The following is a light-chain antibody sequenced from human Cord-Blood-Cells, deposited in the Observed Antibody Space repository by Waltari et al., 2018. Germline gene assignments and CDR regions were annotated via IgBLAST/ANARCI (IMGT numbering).Light chain of an antibody. CDR2: AAS. CDR3: QQLNSYPLT. CDR1: QGISSY. Sequence: IQLTQSPSFLSASVGDRVTITCRASQGISSYLACYQQKTGKAPKLLIYAASTLQSGVPSRFSGSGSGTEFTLTISSLQPEDFATYYCQQLNSYPLTFGGGTKVEIK. J-gene: IGKJ4*01. V-gene: IGKV1-9*01.